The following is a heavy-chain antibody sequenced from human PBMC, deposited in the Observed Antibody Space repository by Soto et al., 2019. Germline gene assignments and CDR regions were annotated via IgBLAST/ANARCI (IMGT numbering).Heavy chain of an antibody. CDR2: IYYSGST. CDR3: ARRIAVAGTRVRWFDP. V-gene: IGHV4-31*01. J-gene: IGHJ5*02. CDR1: GGSISSGGYY. D-gene: IGHD6-19*01. Sequence: QVQLQESGPGLVKPSQTLSLTCTVSGGSISSGGYYWSWIRQHPGKGLEWIGYIYYSGSTYYNPSLKGLVTISVDTSKNQFSLKLSSVTAADTAVYYCARRIAVAGTRVRWFDPWGQGTLVTVSS.